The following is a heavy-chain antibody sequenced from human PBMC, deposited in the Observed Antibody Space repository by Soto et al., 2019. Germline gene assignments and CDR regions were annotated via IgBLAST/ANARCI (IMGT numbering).Heavy chain of an antibody. J-gene: IGHJ4*01. CDR2: IKSKTDGGTT. V-gene: IGHV3-15*07. Sequence: GGSLRLSCAASGFTFSDAWINWVRQAPGKGLEWVGRIKSKTDGGTTDFAAPVKGRFAISRDDSRDMVYMQMNSLKTEDTAVYYCTIDPLFTMTLVRFDFWGQGTLVTVSS. D-gene: IGHD3-22*01. CDR3: TIDPLFTMTLVRFDF. CDR1: GFTFSDAW.